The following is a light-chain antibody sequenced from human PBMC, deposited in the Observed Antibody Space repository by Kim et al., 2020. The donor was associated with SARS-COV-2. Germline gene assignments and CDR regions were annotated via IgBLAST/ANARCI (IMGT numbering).Light chain of an antibody. CDR3: QVWDSSSDHVV. Sequence: SYELTQPPSVSVAPGKTARITCGGNNLGRQSVHWYQQKPGQAPVLVIYYDDNRPSGIPERFSGSNSGNTATLTISRVEAGDEAYYYCQVWDSSSDHVVFG. J-gene: IGLJ2*01. CDR2: YDD. V-gene: IGLV3-21*04. CDR1: NLGRQS.